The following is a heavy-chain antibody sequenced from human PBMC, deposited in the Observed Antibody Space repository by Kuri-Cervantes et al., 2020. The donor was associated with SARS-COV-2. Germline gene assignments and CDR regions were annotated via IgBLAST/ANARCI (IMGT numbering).Heavy chain of an antibody. V-gene: IGHV3-74*01. CDR2: INPDGSYT. Sequence: GESLKISCAASGFTFSGHWIHWVRQAPGKGLVWVSRINPDGSYTNNADSVKGRFTISRDNSKNTLYLQMNSLRAEDTAVYYCAKEKWIIAVAGFDYWGQGTLVTVSS. D-gene: IGHD6-19*01. J-gene: IGHJ4*02. CDR3: AKEKWIIAVAGFDY. CDR1: GFTFSGHW.